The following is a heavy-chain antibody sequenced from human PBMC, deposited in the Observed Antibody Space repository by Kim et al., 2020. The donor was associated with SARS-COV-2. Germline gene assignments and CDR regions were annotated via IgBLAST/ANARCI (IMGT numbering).Heavy chain of an antibody. Sequence: GGSLRLSCAASGFTFTTYNMNWVRQAPGKGLEWISYISVTDAIYYADSVKGRFTISRDYAKNSLDLQMNRLRDEDTAVYFCARDWNWGFDVWGQRTLVT. V-gene: IGHV3-48*02. D-gene: IGHD7-27*01. J-gene: IGHJ4*02. CDR1: GFTFTTYN. CDR3: ARDWNWGFDV. CDR2: ISVTDAI.